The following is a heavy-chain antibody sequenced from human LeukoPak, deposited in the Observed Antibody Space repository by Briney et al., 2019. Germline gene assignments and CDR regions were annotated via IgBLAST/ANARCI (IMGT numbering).Heavy chain of an antibody. V-gene: IGHV3-30*18. CDR1: GFTFSSYG. CDR2: ISYDGSNK. J-gene: IGHJ4*02. D-gene: IGHD3-16*01. Sequence: GGSLRLPCAASGFTFSSYGMHWVRQAPGKGLEWVAVISYDGSNKYYADSVKGRFTISRDNSKNTLYLQMNSLRAEDTAVYYCAKLGGNYWGQGTLVTVSS. CDR3: AKLGGNY.